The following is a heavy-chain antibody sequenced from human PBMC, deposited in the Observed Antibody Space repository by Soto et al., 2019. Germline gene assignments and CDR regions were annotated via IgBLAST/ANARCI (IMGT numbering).Heavy chain of an antibody. J-gene: IGHJ6*03. CDR2: ISAYNGDT. D-gene: IGHD6-19*01. Sequence: QDQLVQSGGEVKKPGASVKVSCKASGYSFTNYGITWVRQAPGQGFEWMGWISAYNGDTNYAQKLQGRVTMTTDASTSTAYLEWRCLRSDDTALYYCARDRGVAPPVAGNTHYYYYMDVWGKGTTVTVSS. V-gene: IGHV1-18*01. CDR1: GYSFTNYG. CDR3: ARDRGVAPPVAGNTHYYYYMDV.